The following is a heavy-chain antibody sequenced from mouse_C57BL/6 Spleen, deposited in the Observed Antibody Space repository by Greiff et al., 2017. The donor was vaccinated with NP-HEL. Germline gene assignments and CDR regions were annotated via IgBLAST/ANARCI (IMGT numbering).Heavy chain of an antibody. CDR1: GYAFTNYL. CDR3: ARGDPGGYFDV. Sequence: QVQLQQSGAELVRPGTSVKVSCKASGYAFTNYLIEWVKQRPGQGLEWIGVINPGSGGTNYNEKFKGKATLTADKSSSTAYMQLSSLTSEDSAVYFCARGDPGGYFDVWGTGTTVTVSS. D-gene: IGHD3-3*01. J-gene: IGHJ1*03. V-gene: IGHV1-54*01. CDR2: INPGSGGT.